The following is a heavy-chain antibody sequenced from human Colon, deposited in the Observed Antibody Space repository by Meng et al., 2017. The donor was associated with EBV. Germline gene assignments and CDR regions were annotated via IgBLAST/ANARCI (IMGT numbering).Heavy chain of an antibody. CDR3: ARVTGKIYYDGSGYPEAFDY. CDR1: GDSISSIDYY. D-gene: IGHD3-22*01. CDR2: IYYGGSR. V-gene: IGHV4-30-4*01. J-gene: IGHJ4*02. Sequence: QGQLQESGAGLEKPSQTVYITWTVSGDSISSIDYYWSWVRQTPGKGLEWTGYIYYGGSRYYNPSLKSRVTISVDTSKNQFSLKLSSVTAADTAVYYCARVTGKIYYDGSGYPEAFDYWGQGTLVTVSS.